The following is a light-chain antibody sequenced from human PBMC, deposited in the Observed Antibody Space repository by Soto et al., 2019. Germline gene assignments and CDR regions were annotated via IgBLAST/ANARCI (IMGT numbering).Light chain of an antibody. Sequence: QSALTQPASVSGSPGQSITISCTGTSSDVGGYNYVSWYQQHPGKAPKLLIFEVSYRPSGVSNRFSGSKSGNTASLTISGLQADDEAYYYCSSYTSSSSWVFGGGTKLTVL. J-gene: IGLJ3*02. CDR3: SSYTSSSSWV. CDR2: EVS. V-gene: IGLV2-14*01. CDR1: SSDVGGYNY.